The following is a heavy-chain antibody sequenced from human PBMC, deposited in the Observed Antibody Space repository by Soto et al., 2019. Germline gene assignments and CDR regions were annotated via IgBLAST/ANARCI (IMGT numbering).Heavy chain of an antibody. V-gene: IGHV4-34*01. CDR3: ARSLTTVFDY. D-gene: IGHD4-4*01. J-gene: IGHJ4*02. CDR2: INHSGST. Sequence: SETLSLTCAVYGGSFSGYYWSWIRQPPGKGLEWIGEINHSGSTNYNPSLKSRITISVDTSKNQFSLKLSSVTAADTAVYYCARSLTTVFDYWGQGTLVTVSS. CDR1: GGSFSGYY.